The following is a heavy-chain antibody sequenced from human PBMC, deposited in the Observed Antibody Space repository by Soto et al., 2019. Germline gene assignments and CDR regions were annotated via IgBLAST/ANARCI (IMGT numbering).Heavy chain of an antibody. CDR3: ARYKSTYYYGMDV. J-gene: IGHJ6*02. CDR1: GGSISSYY. Sequence: QVQLQESGPGLVKPSETLSLTCTVSGGSISSYYWSWIRQPPGKGLEWIVYIYYSGITNYNPSLKGRVTISGDASKNQFSLKLRSVTAADTAVYYCARYKSTYYYGMDVWGQGTTVTVSS. CDR2: IYYSGIT. V-gene: IGHV4-59*01. D-gene: IGHD1-20*01.